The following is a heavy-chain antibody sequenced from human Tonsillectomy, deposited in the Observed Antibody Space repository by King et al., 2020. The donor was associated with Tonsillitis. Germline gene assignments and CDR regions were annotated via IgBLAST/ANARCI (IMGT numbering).Heavy chain of an antibody. CDR1: GYSFTSYW. CDR3: AGQASTTGDYATPDY. V-gene: IGHV5-10-1*03. CDR2: IDPSDSYT. D-gene: IGHD7-27*01. J-gene: IGHJ4*02. Sequence: QLVQSGAEVKKPGESLRISCKGSGYSFTSYWISWVRQMPGKGLEWMGRIDPSDSYTNYSPYFQGHVTIPADKSISTAYLQWSSLKASDTAMYYCAGQASTTGDYATPDYWGQGTLVTVSS.